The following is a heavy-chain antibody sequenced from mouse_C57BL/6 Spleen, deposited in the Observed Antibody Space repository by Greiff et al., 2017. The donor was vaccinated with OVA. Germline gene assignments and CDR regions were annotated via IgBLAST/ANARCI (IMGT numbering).Heavy chain of an antibody. CDR2: IDPENGDT. CDR3: TTNYIVYFDY. J-gene: IGHJ2*01. V-gene: IGHV14-4*01. CDR1: GFNIKDDY. Sequence: VQLKQSGAELVRPGASVKLSCTASGFNIKDDYMHWVKQRPEQGLEWIGWIDPENGDTEYASKFQGKATITADTSSNTAYLQLSSLTSEDTAVYYCTTNYIVYFDYWGQGTTLTVSS. D-gene: IGHD2-12*01.